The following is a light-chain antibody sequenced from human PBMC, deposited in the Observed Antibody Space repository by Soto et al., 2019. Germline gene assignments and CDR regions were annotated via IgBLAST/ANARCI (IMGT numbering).Light chain of an antibody. V-gene: IGLV1-51*02. Sequence: QSVLTQPPSVSAAPGQKVTISCSGSSSNIGNNYVSWYQQLPGTAPKLLIFENNKRPSGIPDRFSASKSGTSATLAITGLQTGDAADYDTGTSDNYTSSPYVAVTGTKLNVL. CDR3: GTSDNYTSSPYV. CDR2: ENN. CDR1: SSNIGNNY. J-gene: IGLJ1*01.